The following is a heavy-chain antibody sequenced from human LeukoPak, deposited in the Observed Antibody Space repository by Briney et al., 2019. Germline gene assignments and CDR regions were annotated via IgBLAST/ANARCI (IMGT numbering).Heavy chain of an antibody. D-gene: IGHD6-19*01. CDR1: GFTFSSFG. CDR2: ITFGGSDK. Sequence: GGSLRLSCAVSGFTFSSFGMHWVRQAPGKGLEWVAVITFGGSDKYYAASVRGRFTISRDTSKNTLYLQMNSVRAEDTAVYYCAKEEYNSGGSMNHYLEYWGQGTLVTVSS. V-gene: IGHV3-30*18. J-gene: IGHJ4*02. CDR3: AKEEYNSGGSMNHYLEY.